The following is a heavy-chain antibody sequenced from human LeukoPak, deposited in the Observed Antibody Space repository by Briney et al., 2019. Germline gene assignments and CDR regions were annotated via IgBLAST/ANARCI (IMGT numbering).Heavy chain of an antibody. D-gene: IGHD3-10*01. CDR1: GGSFGGYY. CDR3: ASEVRGDGFDY. Sequence: ASETLSLTCAVYGGSFGGYYWSWIRQPPGKGLEWIGEINHSGSTNYNPSLKSRVTISVDTSKNQFSLKLSSVTAADTAVYYCASEVRGDGFDYWGQGTLVTVSS. V-gene: IGHV4-34*01. J-gene: IGHJ4*02. CDR2: INHSGST.